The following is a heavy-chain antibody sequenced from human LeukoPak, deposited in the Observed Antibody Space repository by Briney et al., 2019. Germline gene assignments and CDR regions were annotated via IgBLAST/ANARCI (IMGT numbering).Heavy chain of an antibody. V-gene: IGHV3-23*01. J-gene: IGHJ4*02. CDR3: AKARYDSTGYYLDY. Sequence: PGGSLRLSCAASGFTFRSYALSWVRQAPGKGLEWVSSISGSGGSTYYADFVKGRFTISRDNSKNTLYLQMNSLRGEDTAVYYCAKARYDSTGYYLDYWGQGTLVTVSS. CDR1: GFTFRSYA. D-gene: IGHD3-22*01. CDR2: ISGSGGST.